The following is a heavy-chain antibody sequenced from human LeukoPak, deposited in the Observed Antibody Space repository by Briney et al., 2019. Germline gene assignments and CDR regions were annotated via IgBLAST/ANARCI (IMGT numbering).Heavy chain of an antibody. D-gene: IGHD5-12*01. CDR1: VFTFSSYG. CDR3: AREATYSGYDYYFDY. V-gene: IGHV3-33*01. CDR2: IWYDGSNK. J-gene: IGHJ4*02. Sequence: GRSLRLSCAASVFTFSSYGMHGVRHAPGKGLEGGAVIWYDGSNKYYADSVKGRFTISRDNSKNTLYLQMNSLRAEDKAVYYCAREATYSGYDYYFDYWGQGTLVTVSS.